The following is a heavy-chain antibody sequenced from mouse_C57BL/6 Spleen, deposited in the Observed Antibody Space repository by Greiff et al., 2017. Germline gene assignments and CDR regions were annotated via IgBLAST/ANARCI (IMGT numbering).Heavy chain of an antibody. CDR2: IYPGDGDT. D-gene: IGHD3-3*01. Sequence: VQLQQSGPELVKPGASVKFSCKASGYAFSSSWMNWVKQRPGQGLEWIGRIYPGDGDTNYNGKFKGKATLTADKSSSTAYMQLSSLTSEDSAVYFCARGTTKAAVDARGYWGQGTSVTVSS. J-gene: IGHJ4*01. CDR3: ARGTTKAAVDARGY. V-gene: IGHV1-82*01. CDR1: GYAFSSSW.